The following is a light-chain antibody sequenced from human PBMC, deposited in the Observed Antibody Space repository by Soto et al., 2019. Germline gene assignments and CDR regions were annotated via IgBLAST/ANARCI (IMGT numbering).Light chain of an antibody. CDR2: KNN. CDR1: SSNIGSNA. Sequence: QSALTQPPSASGTPGQRVAISCSGSSSNIGSNAVNWYQQLPGAAPKLLIHKNNLRPSGVPDRFSGSKSGASASLAISGLQSEDESDYYCQSYDKRLTAYVFGTGTKVTVL. CDR3: QSYDKRLTAYV. V-gene: IGLV1-44*01. J-gene: IGLJ1*01.